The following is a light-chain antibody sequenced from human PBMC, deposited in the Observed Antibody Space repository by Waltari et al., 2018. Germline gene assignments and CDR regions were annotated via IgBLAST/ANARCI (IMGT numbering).Light chain of an antibody. CDR3: SAWDSSLSAWV. V-gene: IGLV10-54*04. CDR2: RNT. CDR1: NNNVGYEG. Sequence: QAGLTQPPSVSKGLRQTATLTCTGNNNNVGYEGATWLQQHQGHPPKLLFYRNTNRPSGISEGFSASRSGSTASLTITGRQTEYEADYYCSAWDSSLSAWVFGGGTKLTVL. J-gene: IGLJ3*02.